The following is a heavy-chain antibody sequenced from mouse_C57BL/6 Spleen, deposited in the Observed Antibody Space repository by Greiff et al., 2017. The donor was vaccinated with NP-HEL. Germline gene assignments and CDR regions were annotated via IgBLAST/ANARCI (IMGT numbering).Heavy chain of an antibody. V-gene: IGHV1-63*01. J-gene: IGHJ4*01. CDR1: GYTFTNYW. CDR3: ARWSYGSGRNAMDY. D-gene: IGHD1-1*01. Sequence: QVQLQQSGAELVRPGTSVKMSCKASGYTFTNYWIGWAKQRPGHGLEWIGDIYPGGGYTNYNEKFKGKATLTADKSSSTAYMQFSSLTSEDSAIYYCARWSYGSGRNAMDYWGQGTSVTVSS. CDR2: IYPGGGYT.